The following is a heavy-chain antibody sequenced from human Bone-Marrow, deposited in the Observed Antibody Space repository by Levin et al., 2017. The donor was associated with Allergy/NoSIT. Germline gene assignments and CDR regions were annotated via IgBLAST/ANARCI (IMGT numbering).Heavy chain of an antibody. D-gene: IGHD6-25*01. Sequence: LSLTCAASGFTFSSYGMHWVRQAPGKGLEWVAVISYDGSNKYYADSVKGRFTISRDNSKNTLYLQMNSLRAEDTAVYYCAKARIEAGGMDVWGQGTTVTVSS. V-gene: IGHV3-30*18. CDR1: GFTFSSYG. CDR3: AKARIEAGGMDV. CDR2: ISYDGSNK. J-gene: IGHJ6*02.